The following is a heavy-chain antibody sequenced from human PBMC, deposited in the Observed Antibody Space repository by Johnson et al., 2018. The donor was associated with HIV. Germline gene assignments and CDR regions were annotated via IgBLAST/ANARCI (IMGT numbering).Heavy chain of an antibody. CDR2: ISSNGGST. CDR1: GFIFSSYA. D-gene: IGHD1-26*01. V-gene: IGHV3-64*01. CDR3: AMERMGGFDI. Sequence: VQLVESGGGLVQPGGSLRLSCAASGFIFSSYAMHWVRQGPGKRLEFVSAISSNGGSTYYANSVKGIFTISRDNSKNTLYVQMNSLRDEDTAVYYCAMERMGGFDIWGQGTMVTVSS. J-gene: IGHJ3*02.